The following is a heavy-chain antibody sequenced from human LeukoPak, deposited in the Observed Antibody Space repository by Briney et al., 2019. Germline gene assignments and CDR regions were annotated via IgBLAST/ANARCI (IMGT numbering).Heavy chain of an antibody. CDR1: GYTFSSYG. D-gene: IGHD3-16*02. Sequence: ASVKVSCKASGYTFSSYGISWGRQAPGQGLEWMGWISVYNGNTNYAQKLQGRVTMTTDTSTSTAYMELRSLRSDDTAVYYCAREEYVWGSYRYLDYWGQGTLVTVSS. CDR3: AREEYVWGSYRYLDY. J-gene: IGHJ4*02. V-gene: IGHV1-18*01. CDR2: ISVYNGNT.